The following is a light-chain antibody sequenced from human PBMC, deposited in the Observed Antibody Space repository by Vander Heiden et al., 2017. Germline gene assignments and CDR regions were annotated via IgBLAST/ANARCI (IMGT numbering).Light chain of an antibody. CDR3: QQRISWPLT. CDR1: QSISSY. V-gene: IGKV3-11*01. Sequence: IVLTQSPATLSLSPGERATLSCRACQSISSYLAWYQQKPGQAPRLLIYDASNRASGIPARFSGSGSGTDFTLTISSLEPEDFAVFFCQQRISWPLTFGGGTRVELK. J-gene: IGKJ4*01. CDR2: DAS.